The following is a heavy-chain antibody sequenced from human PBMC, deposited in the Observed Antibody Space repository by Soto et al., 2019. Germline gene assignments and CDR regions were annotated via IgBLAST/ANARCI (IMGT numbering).Heavy chain of an antibody. CDR1: DYTLNKAW. CDR2: IKKESDGGTT. D-gene: IGHD1-26*01. CDR3: SAGFDNSGGMDV. V-gene: IGHV3-15*07. Sequence: EVQLVESGGGLVRPGGSLGLSCSASDYTLNKAWVNWVRQAPGKGLEWVGRIKKESDGGTTEYAAPVKGRFTISRDDSKGTVYLQLNSLKSEDTGVYYCSAGFDNSGGMDVWGQGTTVTVSS. J-gene: IGHJ6*02.